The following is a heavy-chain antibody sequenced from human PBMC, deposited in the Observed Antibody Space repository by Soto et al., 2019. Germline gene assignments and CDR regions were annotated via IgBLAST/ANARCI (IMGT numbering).Heavy chain of an antibody. CDR2: MILNSGNT. Sequence: ASVKVSCKASGYTFTSYDINWVRQATGQGLEWMRWMILNSGNTGYAQKFQGRVTMTSNTSISTAYMELSSLRSEDTAVYYCALRFLEWLIPYYYYYMDVWGKGTTVTVSS. CDR1: GYTFTSYD. V-gene: IGHV1-8*01. J-gene: IGHJ6*03. D-gene: IGHD3-3*01. CDR3: ALRFLEWLIPYYYYYMDV.